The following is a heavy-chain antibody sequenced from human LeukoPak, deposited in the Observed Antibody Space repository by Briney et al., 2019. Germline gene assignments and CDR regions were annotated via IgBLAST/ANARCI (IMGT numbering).Heavy chain of an antibody. CDR1: GFTFSTFA. Sequence: GGSLRLSCAASGFTFSTFAMVWVRQAPGKGLEWVSYISSSGSTIYYADSVRGRFTISRDNAKNSLYLQMNSLRAEDTAVYYCAELGITMIGGVWGKGTTVTISS. CDR2: ISSSGSTI. CDR3: AELGITMIGGV. D-gene: IGHD3-10*02. J-gene: IGHJ6*04. V-gene: IGHV3-48*03.